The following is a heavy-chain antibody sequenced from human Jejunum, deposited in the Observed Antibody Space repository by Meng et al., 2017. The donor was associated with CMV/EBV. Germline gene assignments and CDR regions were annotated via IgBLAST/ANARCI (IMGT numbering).Heavy chain of an antibody. J-gene: IGHJ3*02. CDR2: ISAYNGNT. CDR1: GYTFTNYD. V-gene: IGHV1-18*01. Sequence: ASGYTFTNYDITWVRQAPGQGLEWMGWISAYNGNTNYAQKLQGRVTMTTDTSTSTAYMELRSLRSDDTAVYYCASGVGYGRDAFDIWGQGTMVTVSS. CDR3: ASGVGYGRDAFDI. D-gene: IGHD2-15*01.